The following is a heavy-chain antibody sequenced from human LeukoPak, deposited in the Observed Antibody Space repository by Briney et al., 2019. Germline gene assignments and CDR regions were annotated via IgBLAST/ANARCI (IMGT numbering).Heavy chain of an antibody. CDR1: GVSISSSNW. V-gene: IGHV4-4*02. CDR2: IYHSGST. D-gene: IGHD1-26*01. J-gene: IGHJ2*01. Sequence: SGTLSLTCAVSGVSISSSNWWSWVRQPPGKGLEWIGEIYHSGSTNYNPSLKSRVTISVDKSKNQFSLKLSSVTAADTAVYYCARVAGRWTRPLIVGAAAWYFDLWGRGTLVTVSS. CDR3: ARVAGRWTRPLIVGAAAWYFDL.